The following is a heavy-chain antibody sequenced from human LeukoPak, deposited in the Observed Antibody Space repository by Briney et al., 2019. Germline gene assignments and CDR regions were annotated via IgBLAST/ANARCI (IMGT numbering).Heavy chain of an antibody. CDR2: IRTKSSGGTT. J-gene: IGHJ6*03. Sequence: PGGSLRLSCTSSGFTFGDYIMIWFRQALGKGLEWVGFIRTKSSGGTTEYAASAKGRFTISRDDSNTITYLQMNSLETEDTAVYYCARVSRSAIAVYYYYMDVWGRGTTVIVSS. CDR3: ARVSRSAIAVYYYYMDV. V-gene: IGHV3-49*03. CDR1: GFTFGDYI. D-gene: IGHD5-18*01.